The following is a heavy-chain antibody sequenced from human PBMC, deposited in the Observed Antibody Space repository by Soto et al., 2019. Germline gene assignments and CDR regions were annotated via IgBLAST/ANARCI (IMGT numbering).Heavy chain of an antibody. D-gene: IGHD3-22*01. CDR2: ISSSSSYT. Sequence: RVSPGLSFAAPGFTFSDYYMSWIRQATGKGLEWVSYISSSSSYTNYADSVKGRFTISRDNSKNTLYLQMNSLRAEDTAVYYCAKDKRLQRITVIVAKPHDAFDIWGQGTMVTVSS. V-gene: IGHV3-11*05. CDR1: GFTFSDYY. J-gene: IGHJ3*02. CDR3: AKDKRLQRITVIVAKPHDAFDI.